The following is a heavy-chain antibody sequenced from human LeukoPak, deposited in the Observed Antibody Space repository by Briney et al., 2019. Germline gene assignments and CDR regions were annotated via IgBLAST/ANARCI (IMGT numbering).Heavy chain of an antibody. V-gene: IGHV3-23*01. J-gene: IGHJ4*02. D-gene: IGHD1-26*01. CDR3: AKREGGVGATDY. CDR2: ISGSGGST. Sequence: GGSLRLSCAASGFTFSSYAMSWVRQAPGKGLEWVSAISGSGGSTYYADSVKGRFTISRDNSKNTLYLQMNSPRAEDTAVYYCAKREGGVGATDYWGQGTLVTVSS. CDR1: GFTFSSYA.